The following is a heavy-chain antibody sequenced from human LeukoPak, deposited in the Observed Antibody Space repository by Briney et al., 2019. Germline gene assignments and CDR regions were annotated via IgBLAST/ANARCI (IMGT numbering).Heavy chain of an antibody. CDR3: AGTPGDFWSGYYGNYYYYMDV. D-gene: IGHD3-3*01. J-gene: IGHJ6*03. Sequence: ASVKVSCKASGYTFTSYGISWVRQAPGQGLEWMGWISAYNGNTNYAQKLQGRVTMTTDTSTSTAYMELRSLRSDDTAVYYCAGTPGDFWSGYYGNYYYYMDVWGKGTTVTVSS. CDR2: ISAYNGNT. V-gene: IGHV1-18*01. CDR1: GYTFTSYG.